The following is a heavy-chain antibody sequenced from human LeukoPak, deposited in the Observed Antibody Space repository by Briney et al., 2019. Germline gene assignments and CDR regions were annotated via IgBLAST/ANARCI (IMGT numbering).Heavy chain of an antibody. V-gene: IGHV4-59*01. CDR1: GGSISSYH. CDR2: IYYSRST. CDR3: AREAYCGGDCYSGFDY. J-gene: IGHJ4*02. Sequence: TSSETLSLTCTVSGGSISSYHWSWIRQPPGKGLEWIGYIYYSRSTNYNPSLKSRVTISVDTSKNQFSLKLSSVTAADTAVYYCAREAYCGGDCYSGFDYWGQGTLVTVSS. D-gene: IGHD2-21*02.